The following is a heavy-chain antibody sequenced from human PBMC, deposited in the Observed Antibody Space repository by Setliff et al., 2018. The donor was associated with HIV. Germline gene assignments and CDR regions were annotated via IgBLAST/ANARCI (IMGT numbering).Heavy chain of an antibody. Sequence: SETLSLTCSVSGVSIRTYYWSWIRQSPGKGLEWIGYAYYIGSVSYNPSFENRVTMTVDTSKNQFSLSLRSVTAADTAVYFCARERPQSHFFDYWGQGTLVTVSS. J-gene: IGHJ4*02. CDR2: AYYIGSV. CDR3: ARERPQSHFFDY. V-gene: IGHV4-59*01. D-gene: IGHD6-19*01. CDR1: GVSIRTYY.